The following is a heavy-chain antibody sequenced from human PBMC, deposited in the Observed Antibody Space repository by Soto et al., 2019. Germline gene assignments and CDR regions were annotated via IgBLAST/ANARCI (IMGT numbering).Heavy chain of an antibody. J-gene: IGHJ4*02. CDR1: GGSISSSSYY. D-gene: IGHD1-26*01. CDR3: ARQEFIVGATTYFDY. CDR2: IYYSGST. Sequence: SETLSLTCTVSGGSISSSSYYWGWIRQPPGKGLEWIGSIYYSGSTYYNPSLKSRVTISVDTSKNQFSLKLSSVTAADTAVYYCARQEFIVGATTYFDYWGQGTLVTVSS. V-gene: IGHV4-39*01.